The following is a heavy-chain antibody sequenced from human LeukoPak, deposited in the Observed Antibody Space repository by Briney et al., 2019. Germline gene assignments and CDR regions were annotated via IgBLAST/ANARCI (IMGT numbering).Heavy chain of an antibody. CDR2: IKQDGSEK. J-gene: IGHJ4*02. Sequence: GGSLRLSCAASGFTFSSYWMSWVRQAPGKGLEWVANIKQDGSEKYYVDSVKGRFTISRDNAKNSLYLQMNSLRAEDTAAYYCAREGARSRTLFDYWGQGTLVTVSS. V-gene: IGHV3-7*01. D-gene: IGHD1-14*01. CDR3: AREGARSRTLFDY. CDR1: GFTFSSYW.